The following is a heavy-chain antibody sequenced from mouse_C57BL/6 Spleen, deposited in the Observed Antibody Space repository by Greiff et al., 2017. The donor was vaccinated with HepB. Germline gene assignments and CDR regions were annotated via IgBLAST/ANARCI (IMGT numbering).Heavy chain of an antibody. V-gene: IGHV3-6*01. CDR2: ISYDGSN. D-gene: IGHD6-1*01. Sequence: EVKLQESGPGLMKPSQSLSLTCSVTGYSITSGYYWNWIRQFPGNKLEWMGYISYDGSNNYNPSLKNRISITRDTSKNQFFLKLNSVTTEDTATYYGARGRLYYFDYWGQGTTLTVSS. J-gene: IGHJ2*01. CDR1: GYSITSGYY. CDR3: ARGRLYYFDY.